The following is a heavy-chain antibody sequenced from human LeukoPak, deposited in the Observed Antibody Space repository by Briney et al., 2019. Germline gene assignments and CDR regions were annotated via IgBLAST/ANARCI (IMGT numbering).Heavy chain of an antibody. CDR3: ARDPGSGGWGMDV. V-gene: IGHV3-74*01. D-gene: IGHD6-19*01. J-gene: IGHJ6*02. CDR2: INSDGSST. Sequence: GGSLRLSCAASGFTFSTYWMHWVRQGPGKGLVWVSRINSDGSSTSYADSVKGRFTISRDNAKNTVYLQMNSLRAEDTAVYYCARDPGSGGWGMDVWGQGTTVTVSS. CDR1: GFTFSTYW.